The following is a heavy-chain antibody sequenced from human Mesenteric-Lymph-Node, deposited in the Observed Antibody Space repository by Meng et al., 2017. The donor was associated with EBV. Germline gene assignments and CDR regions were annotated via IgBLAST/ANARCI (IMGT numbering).Heavy chain of an antibody. CDR2: INPSGGT. Sequence: KLQQWGAGLLKPSETLSLTCAVYGGSFSGSFWSWIRQPPGKGLEWIGEINPSGGTNYSPSLKSRVTISLDTSKNQFSLKLSSVTAADTAVYYCARSTRGYSSSWFDYWSQGTLVTVSS. CDR3: ARSTRGYSSSWFDY. D-gene: IGHD6-13*01. J-gene: IGHJ4*02. CDR1: GGSFSGSF. V-gene: IGHV4-34*02.